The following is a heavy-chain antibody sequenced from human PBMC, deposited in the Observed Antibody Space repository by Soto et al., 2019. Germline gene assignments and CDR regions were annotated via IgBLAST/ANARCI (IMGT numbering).Heavy chain of an antibody. J-gene: IGHJ4*02. Sequence: ASVKLSCKASSYTFTSYCISWVRQAPGQGLEWMGWISAYNGNTNYAQKLQGRVTMTTDTSTSTAYMELRSLRSDDTAVYYCARGQIAAEINDYWGQGTLVTVSS. CDR3: ARGQIAAEINDY. CDR2: ISAYNGNT. CDR1: SYTFTSYC. V-gene: IGHV1-18*01. D-gene: IGHD6-13*01.